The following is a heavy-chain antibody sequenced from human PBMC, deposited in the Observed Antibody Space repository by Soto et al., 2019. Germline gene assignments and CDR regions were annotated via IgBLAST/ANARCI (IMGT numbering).Heavy chain of an antibody. Sequence: GESLKISCKGSGYSFTSYWIGWVRQMPGKGLEWMGIIYPGDSDTRYSPSFQGQVTISADKSISTSYLQWSSLKASDAAMYYCARRSETGVGVDAFDIWGQGTMVTVSS. J-gene: IGHJ3*02. CDR3: ARRSETGVGVDAFDI. V-gene: IGHV5-51*01. CDR2: IYPGDSDT. D-gene: IGHD7-27*01. CDR1: GYSFTSYW.